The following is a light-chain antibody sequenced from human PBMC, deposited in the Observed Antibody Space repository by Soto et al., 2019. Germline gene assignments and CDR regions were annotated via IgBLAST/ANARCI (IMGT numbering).Light chain of an antibody. CDR1: SSDVGGYNY. V-gene: IGLV2-14*01. J-gene: IGLJ2*01. CDR2: DVS. Sequence: QSALTQPASVSGYPGQSITISCTGTSSDVGGYNYVSWYQQHPGKAPKLMIYDVSNRPSGVSNRFSGSKSGNTASLTISVLQAEDEADYYCSSYTRSSTVVFGGGTKLTVL. CDR3: SSYTRSSTVV.